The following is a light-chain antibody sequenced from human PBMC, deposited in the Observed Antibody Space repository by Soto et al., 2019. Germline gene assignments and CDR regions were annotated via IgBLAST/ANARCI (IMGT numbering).Light chain of an antibody. CDR2: KAS. V-gene: IGKV1-5*03. CDR3: QQYNSS. Sequence: DIQMTQSPSTLSASVGDRVTITCRASQSISSWLAWYQQKPGKAPKLLIYKASSLESGVPSRFSGSGSGTEFTLTISSRQPDDFATYYCQQYNSSFGQGTKVDIK. J-gene: IGKJ1*01. CDR1: QSISSW.